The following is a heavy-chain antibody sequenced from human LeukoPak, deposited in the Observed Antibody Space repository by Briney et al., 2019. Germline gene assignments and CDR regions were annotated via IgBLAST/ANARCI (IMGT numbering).Heavy chain of an antibody. Sequence: SETLSLTCTVSGGSISSGSYYWSWIRQPAGKGLEWIGRIYTSGSTNYNPSLKSRVTISVDTSKNQFSLKLSSVTAADTAVYYCARERLSFSSSWYGDHYYYYMDVWGKGITVTISS. CDR3: ARERLSFSSSWYGDHYYYYMDV. V-gene: IGHV4-61*02. J-gene: IGHJ6*03. D-gene: IGHD6-13*01. CDR1: GGSISSGSYY. CDR2: IYTSGST.